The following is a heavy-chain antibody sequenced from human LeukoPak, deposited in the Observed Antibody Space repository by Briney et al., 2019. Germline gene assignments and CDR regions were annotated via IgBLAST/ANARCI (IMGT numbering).Heavy chain of an antibody. V-gene: IGHV3-30*03. J-gene: IGHJ4*02. CDR2: ISYDGSNK. CDR3: AREGRAVAGKGY. D-gene: IGHD6-19*01. Sequence: QSGGSLRLSCAASGFTFSSYSMNWVRQAPGKGLEWVAVISYDGSNKYYADSVKGRFTISRDNSKNTLYLQMNSLRAEDTAVYYCAREGRAVAGKGYWGQGTLVTVSS. CDR1: GFTFSSYS.